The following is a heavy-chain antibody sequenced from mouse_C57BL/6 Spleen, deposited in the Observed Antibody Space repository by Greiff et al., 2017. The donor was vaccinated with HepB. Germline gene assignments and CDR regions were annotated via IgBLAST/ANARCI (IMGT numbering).Heavy chain of an antibody. CDR1: GYSITSGYY. CDR3: ARGRDGYYAWFAY. CDR2: ISYDGSN. J-gene: IGHJ3*01. V-gene: IGHV3-6*01. Sequence: EVQLQESGPGLVKPSQSLSLTCSVTGYSITSGYYWNWIRQFPGNKLEWMGYISYDGSNNYNPSLKNRISITRDTSKNQFFLKLNSVTTEDTATYYGARGRDGYYAWFAYWGQGTLVTVSA. D-gene: IGHD2-3*01.